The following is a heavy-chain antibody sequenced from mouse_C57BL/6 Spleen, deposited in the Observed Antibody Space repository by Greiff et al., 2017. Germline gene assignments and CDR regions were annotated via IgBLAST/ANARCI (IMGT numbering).Heavy chain of an antibody. Sequence: VQLQQPGAELVKPGASVKLSCKASGYTFPSYWMHWVKQRPGQGLEWIGMIHPNSGSTNYNEKFKSKATLTVDKSSSTAYMQLSSLTSEDSAVYYCARGQLRLLNYGCWGKGTTLTVAT. V-gene: IGHV1-64*01. D-gene: IGHD3-2*02. J-gene: IGHJ2*01. CDR1: GYTFPSYW. CDR2: IHPNSGST. CDR3: ARGQLRLLNYGC.